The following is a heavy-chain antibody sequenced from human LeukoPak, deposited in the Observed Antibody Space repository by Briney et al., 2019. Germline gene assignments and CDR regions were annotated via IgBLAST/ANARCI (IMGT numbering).Heavy chain of an antibody. CDR2: IYSGGST. D-gene: IGHD6-19*01. J-gene: IGHJ6*02. CDR3: ASILAPGIAVAGTYYYGMDV. CDR1: GFTVSSNY. Sequence: GGSLRLSCAASGFTVSSNYMSWVRQAPGKGLEWVSDIYSGGSTYYADSVKGRFTISRDNSKNTLYLQTNSLRAEDTAVYYCASILAPGIAVAGTYYYGMDVWGQRTTVTVSS. V-gene: IGHV3-53*01.